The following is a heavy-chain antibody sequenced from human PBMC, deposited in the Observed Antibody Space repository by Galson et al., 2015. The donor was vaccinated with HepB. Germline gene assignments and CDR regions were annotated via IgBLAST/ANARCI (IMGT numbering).Heavy chain of an antibody. J-gene: IGHJ2*01. D-gene: IGHD6-19*01. CDR1: GFTFTTYP. CDR3: AKSYSSGWYWYFDL. Sequence: SLRLSCAASGFTFTTYPMSWVRHTPGKGLEWVSTISSSGVNTYYTDAVKGRFTISRDNSKNTLYLETNSLSPGDTAIYYCAKSYSSGWYWYFDLWGRGTLVTVSS. CDR2: ISSSGVNT. V-gene: IGHV3-23*01.